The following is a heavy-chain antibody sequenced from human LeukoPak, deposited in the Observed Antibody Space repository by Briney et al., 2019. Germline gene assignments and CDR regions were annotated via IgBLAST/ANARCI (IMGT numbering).Heavy chain of an antibody. CDR3: AKTWYSGY. J-gene: IGHJ4*02. CDR2: ISYDGSNK. Sequence: TGGSLKLSCAASGFTFSSYAMHWVRQAPGKGLEWVAVISYDGSNKYYADSVKGRFTISRDNSKNTLYLQMNSLRAEDTAVYYCAKTWYSGYWGQGTLVTVSS. D-gene: IGHD1-26*01. V-gene: IGHV3-30*04. CDR1: GFTFSSYA.